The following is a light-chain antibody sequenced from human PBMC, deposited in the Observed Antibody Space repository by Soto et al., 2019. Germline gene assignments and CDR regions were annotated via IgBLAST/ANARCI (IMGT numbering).Light chain of an antibody. V-gene: IGLV2-14*01. CDR2: GVS. CDR3: SSYTSSNTPHYV. Sequence: QSVLTQPASVSGSPGQSITISCTGTSSDVGGYNYVSWYQQHPGKAPKLMIYGVSKRPSGVSDRFSGSKSGNTASLTISGLQAEDEADYYCSSYTSSNTPHYVFGTGTKVTVL. J-gene: IGLJ1*01. CDR1: SSDVGGYNY.